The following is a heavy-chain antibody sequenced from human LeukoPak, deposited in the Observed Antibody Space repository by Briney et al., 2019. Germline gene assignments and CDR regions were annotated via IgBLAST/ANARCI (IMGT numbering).Heavy chain of an antibody. D-gene: IGHD1-26*01. V-gene: IGHV3-11*01. Sequence: PGGSLRLSCAASGFTFSDYYMSWIRQAPGKGLEWVSYISSSGSTIYYADSVKGRFTISRDNAKNSLYLQMKSLRAEDTAVYYCARDRDSGSYYEYYFDYWGQGTLVTVSS. J-gene: IGHJ4*02. CDR1: GFTFSDYY. CDR3: ARDRDSGSYYEYYFDY. CDR2: ISSSGSTI.